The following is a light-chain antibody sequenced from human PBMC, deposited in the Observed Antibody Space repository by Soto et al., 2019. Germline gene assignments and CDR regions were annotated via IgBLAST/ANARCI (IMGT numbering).Light chain of an antibody. CDR2: AVR. CDR1: SSDIGSYNH. CDR3: ISYTGTQSYL. V-gene: IGLV2-14*03. Sequence: QSVLTQPASVSGSPGQSITISCSGTSSDIGSYNHVAWYQQFPGKSPKLMIYAVRDRPPGVSDRFSGSKSGITASLTISGLQTEDEADYYCISYTGTQSYLFGTGTKVTVL. J-gene: IGLJ1*01.